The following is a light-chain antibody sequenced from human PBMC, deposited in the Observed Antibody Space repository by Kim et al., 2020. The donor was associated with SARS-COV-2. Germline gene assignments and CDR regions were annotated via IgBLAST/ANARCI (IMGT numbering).Light chain of an antibody. CDR2: SSS. CDR3: QQTHSFPIT. J-gene: IGKJ5*01. Sequence: PSVGNRVSITCQASQGNSVWLDCYQQKPGRAPKLLIYSSSTLQSGVPSRFSGSVSGTDFTLTISSLQPEDFATYFCQQTHSFPITFGQGTRLEIK. CDR1: QGNSVW. V-gene: IGKV1-12*01.